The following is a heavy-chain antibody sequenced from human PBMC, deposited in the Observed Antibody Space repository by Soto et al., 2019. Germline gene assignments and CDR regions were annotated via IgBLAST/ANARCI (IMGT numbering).Heavy chain of an antibody. CDR1: GGSFSGYY. CDR3: ARRIRRIAGFWSPFDY. Sequence: SETLSLTCAVYGGSFSGYYWSWIRQPPGKGLEWIGEINHSGSTNYNPSLKSRVTISVDTSKNQFSLKLSSVTAADTAVYYCARRIRRIAGFWSPFDYWGQGTLVTVSS. V-gene: IGHV4-34*01. D-gene: IGHD3-3*01. CDR2: INHSGST. J-gene: IGHJ4*02.